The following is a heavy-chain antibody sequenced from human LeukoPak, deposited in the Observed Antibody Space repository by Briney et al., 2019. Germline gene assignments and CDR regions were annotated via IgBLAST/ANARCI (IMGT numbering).Heavy chain of an antibody. J-gene: IGHJ4*02. CDR1: GFAFSSYG. D-gene: IGHD5-24*01. Sequence: HPGGSLRLSCAGSGFAFSSYGMHWVRQAPGKGLEWVAVISYDGTNEYYADSVKGRFTISRDNSKNTVYLQMNSLRAEDTAVYYCAKDFRDGYNHPSYYFAYWGQGTLVTVSS. V-gene: IGHV3-30*18. CDR3: AKDFRDGYNHPSYYFAY. CDR2: ISYDGTNE.